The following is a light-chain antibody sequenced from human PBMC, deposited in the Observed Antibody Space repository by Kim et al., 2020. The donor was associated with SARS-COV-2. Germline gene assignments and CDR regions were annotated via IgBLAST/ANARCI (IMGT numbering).Light chain of an antibody. CDR1: QDVSSY. CDR2: GAS. CDR3: LQHNSYPLT. Sequence: SASIGDRITITCRARQDVSSYLAWFQQKPGKVPQRLIYGASSRQSGVPSRFSGRGSGTEFTLTISGLQPEDFATYYCLQHNSYPLTFGGGTKLEI. J-gene: IGKJ4*01. V-gene: IGKV1-17*03.